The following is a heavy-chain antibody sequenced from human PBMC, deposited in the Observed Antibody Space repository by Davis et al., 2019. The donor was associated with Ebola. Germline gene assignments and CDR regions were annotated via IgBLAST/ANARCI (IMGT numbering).Heavy chain of an antibody. CDR2: ICGSGGST. Sequence: GESLKISCAASGFTFSSYAMSWVRQAPGKGLQWVSAICGSGGSTYYAESVKGRFTISRDDSKNTLYLQMSSLRAEDTAVYYCARVNNYLDYWGQGTLVTVSS. CDR3: ARVNNYLDY. CDR1: GFTFSSYA. V-gene: IGHV3-23*01. J-gene: IGHJ4*02.